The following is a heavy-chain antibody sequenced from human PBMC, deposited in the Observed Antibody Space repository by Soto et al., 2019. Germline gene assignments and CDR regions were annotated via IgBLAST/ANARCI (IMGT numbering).Heavy chain of an antibody. CDR2: IDGGSSAI. CDR3: TREGS. CDR1: GFIFSDYS. J-gene: IGHJ4*02. Sequence: GGSLRFSCAASGFIFSDYSMNWVRQFPGKGLEWIAYIDGGSSAIHYTDSVKGRFTISRDNARNSLYLQMNSLRDEDTAVYYCTREGSWGRGTQVTVSS. V-gene: IGHV3-48*02.